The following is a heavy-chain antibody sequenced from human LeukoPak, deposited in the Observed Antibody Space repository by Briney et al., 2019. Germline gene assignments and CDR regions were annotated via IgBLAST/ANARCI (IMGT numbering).Heavy chain of an antibody. Sequence: SVKVSCKASGGTFSSYAISWVRQAPGQGLEWMGRIIPIFGIANYAQKFQGRVTITADNSTSTAYMELSSLRSEDTAVYYCASTDSSGYYKERFDYWGQGTLVTVSS. CDR2: IIPIFGIA. CDR3: ASTDSSGYYKERFDY. CDR1: GGTFSSYA. V-gene: IGHV1-69*04. J-gene: IGHJ4*02. D-gene: IGHD3-22*01.